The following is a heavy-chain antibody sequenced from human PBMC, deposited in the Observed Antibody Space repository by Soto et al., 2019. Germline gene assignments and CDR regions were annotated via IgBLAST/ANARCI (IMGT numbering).Heavy chain of an antibody. CDR1: GFTFSSYA. CDR2: ISGGGGST. J-gene: IGHJ4*02. V-gene: IGHV3-23*01. D-gene: IGHD6-13*01. CDR3: ARRSSSWYFDY. Sequence: EVQLLESGGGLVQPGGSLRLSCAASGFTFSSYARNWVRQAPGKGLEWVSVISGGGGSTYYADSVKGRFTISRDNSKNTLYLQMNSLRAEDTAVYYCARRSSSWYFDYWGQGTLVTVSS.